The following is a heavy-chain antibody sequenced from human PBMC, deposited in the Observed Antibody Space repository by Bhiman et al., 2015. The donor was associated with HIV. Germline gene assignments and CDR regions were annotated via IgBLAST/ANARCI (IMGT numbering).Heavy chain of an antibody. CDR1: GFTFDNYG. D-gene: IGHD2-15*01. J-gene: IGHJ3*02. V-gene: IGHV3-20*04. CDR3: TRETERGYCSDGTCFYNDAFDI. Sequence: EVQLVESGGGVVRPGGSLRLSCAASGFTFDNYGMTWVRQAPGKGLEWVSDINWNGGRTGYADSVKGRFSISRDNANKSLYLQMNSLRAEDTALYYCTRETERGYCSDGTCFYNDAFDIWGQGTMVTVSS. CDR2: INWNGGRT.